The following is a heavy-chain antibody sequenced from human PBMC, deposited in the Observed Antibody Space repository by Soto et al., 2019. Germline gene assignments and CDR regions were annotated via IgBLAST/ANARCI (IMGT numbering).Heavy chain of an antibody. V-gene: IGHV4-61*01. Sequence: QVQLWESGPGLVRPSETLSLTCTVSGGSVNSPNFYWSWIRQSPGKGLEWIGYILYNGSTSYNPSLKSRVTMSIDTSKNHFSLNLRSVTAADTAVYYCARESHWWDLLGWGQGTLVTVSS. CDR2: ILYNGST. CDR1: GGSVNSPNFY. CDR3: ARESHWWDLLG. J-gene: IGHJ4*02. D-gene: IGHD1-26*01.